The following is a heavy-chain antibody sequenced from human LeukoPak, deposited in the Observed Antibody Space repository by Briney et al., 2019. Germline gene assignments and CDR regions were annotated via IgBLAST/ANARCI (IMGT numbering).Heavy chain of an antibody. Sequence: GGSLRLSCAASGFTFSSYAMHWVRQAPGKGLEWVAVISYDGSNKYYADSVKGRFTISRDNSKNTLYLQMNSLRAEDTAVYYCARDLGVPAAGAFDIWGQGTMVTVSS. J-gene: IGHJ3*02. CDR1: GFTFSSYA. CDR2: ISYDGSNK. D-gene: IGHD2-2*01. CDR3: ARDLGVPAAGAFDI. V-gene: IGHV3-30-3*01.